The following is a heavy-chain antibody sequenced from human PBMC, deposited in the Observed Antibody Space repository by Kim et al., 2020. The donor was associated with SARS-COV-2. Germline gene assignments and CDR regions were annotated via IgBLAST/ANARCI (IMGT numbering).Heavy chain of an antibody. V-gene: IGHV3-23*01. D-gene: IGHD5-12*01. CDR1: GFTFSSYA. J-gene: IGHJ4*02. CDR2: ISGSGGST. CDR3: ANSNIVATPYHLYYFDY. Sequence: GGSLRLSCAASGFTFSSYAMSWVRQAPGKGLEWVSAISGSGGSTYYADSVKGRFTISRDNSKNTLYLQMNSLRAEDTAVYYCANSNIVATPYHLYYFDYWGQGTLVTVSS.